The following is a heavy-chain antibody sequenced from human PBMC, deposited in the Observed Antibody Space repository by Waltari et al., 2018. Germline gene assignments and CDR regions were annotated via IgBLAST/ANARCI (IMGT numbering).Heavy chain of an antibody. D-gene: IGHD5-12*01. CDR3: ARVFGMLTSGYDGKEDWVEP. Sequence: QLQLQESGPGLVKPSETLSLPCTVSGGSISSSSYYWGWIRQPPGKGLEWIGGIYYSGSTNHNPGLNSRVHISRVTPKNQFSLKRCGVSAADTAVDYCARVFGMLTSGYDGKEDWVEPWGQGTLVTVSS. CDR2: IYYSGST. CDR1: GGSISSSSYY. J-gene: IGHJ5*02. V-gene: IGHV4-39*07.